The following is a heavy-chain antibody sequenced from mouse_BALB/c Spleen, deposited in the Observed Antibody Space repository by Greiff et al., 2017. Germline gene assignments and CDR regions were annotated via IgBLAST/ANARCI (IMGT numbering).Heavy chain of an antibody. CDR1: GYTFTSYW. V-gene: IGHV1S127*01. Sequence: VQRVESGPELVRPGASVKMSCKASGYTFTSYWMHWVKQRPGQGLEWIGMIDPSNSETRLNQKFKDKATLNVDKSSNTAYMQLSSLTSEDSAVYYCARPPWAFPTANFDYWGQGTTLTVSS. D-gene: IGHD1-2*01. CDR3: ARPPWAFPTANFDY. J-gene: IGHJ2*01. CDR2: IDPSNSET.